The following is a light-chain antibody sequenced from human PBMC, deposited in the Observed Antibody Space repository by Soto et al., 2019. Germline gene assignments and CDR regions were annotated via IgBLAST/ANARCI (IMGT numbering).Light chain of an antibody. Sequence: EMVLTQSPGALSLSPGERATLSCRASQSVSSSYLAWYQQKPGQAPRLLIYGASSRATGIPDRFSGSGSGTDFTLTISRLEPEDFAVYYCQQYGSSPRITFGGGTKV. CDR3: QQYGSSPRIT. CDR1: QSVSSSY. V-gene: IGKV3-20*01. J-gene: IGKJ4*01. CDR2: GAS.